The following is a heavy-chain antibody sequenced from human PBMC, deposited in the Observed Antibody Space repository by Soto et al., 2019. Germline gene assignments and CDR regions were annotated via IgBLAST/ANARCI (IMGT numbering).Heavy chain of an antibody. CDR3: ARRYGGNLDY. CDR2: IYYSGST. D-gene: IGHD1-26*01. CDR1: GGSISSYY. V-gene: IGHV4-59*08. J-gene: IGHJ4*02. Sequence: QVQLQESGPGLVKPSETLSLTCTVSGGSISSYYWSRIRQPPGKGLEWIGYIYYSGSTNYNPSLKSRVTISVDTSKNQFSLKLSSVTAADTAVYYCARRYGGNLDYWGQGTLVTVSS.